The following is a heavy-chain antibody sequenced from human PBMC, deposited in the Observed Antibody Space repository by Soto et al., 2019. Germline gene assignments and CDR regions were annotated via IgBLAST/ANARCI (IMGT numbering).Heavy chain of an antibody. Sequence: ESGGGLVKPGGSLRLSCAASGFTFSSYSMNWVRQAPGKGLEWVSSISSSSSYINYADSVKGRFTISRDNAKNSLYLQMNSLRAEDTAVYYCARDRNDYVWGSYRYTGGYYFDYWGQGTLVTVSS. V-gene: IGHV3-21*01. CDR2: ISSSSSYI. J-gene: IGHJ4*02. D-gene: IGHD3-16*02. CDR1: GFTFSSYS. CDR3: ARDRNDYVWGSYRYTGGYYFDY.